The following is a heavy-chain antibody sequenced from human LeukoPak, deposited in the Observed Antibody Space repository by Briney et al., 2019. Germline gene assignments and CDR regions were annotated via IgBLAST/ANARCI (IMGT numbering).Heavy chain of an antibody. CDR2: IYYSGST. CDR3: ARQSCSGGSCYPRPYWYFDL. V-gene: IGHV4-59*08. D-gene: IGHD2-15*01. J-gene: IGHJ2*01. CDR1: GGSISSYY. Sequence: SETLSLTCTVSGGSISSYYWSWIRQPPGKGLEWIGYIYYSGSTNYNPSLKSRVTISVDTSKNQFSLKLSSVTAADTAVYYCARQSCSGGSCYPRPYWYFDLWGRGTLVTVSS.